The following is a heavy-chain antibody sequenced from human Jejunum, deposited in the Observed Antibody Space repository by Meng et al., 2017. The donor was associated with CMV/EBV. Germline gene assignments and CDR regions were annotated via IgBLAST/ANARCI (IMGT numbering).Heavy chain of an antibody. CDR2: ISSSSGYI. J-gene: IGHJ6*02. CDR3: ARGRRDDFWSGYYMETYYDFGMDV. D-gene: IGHD3-3*01. V-gene: IGHV3-21*01. Sequence: WVRQAPGKGLEWVSSISSSSGYIYYADSVKGRFTVSRDNAKKSLYLYMNSLRAEDTAIYYCARGRRDDFWSGYYMETYYDFGMDVWGQGTTVTVSS.